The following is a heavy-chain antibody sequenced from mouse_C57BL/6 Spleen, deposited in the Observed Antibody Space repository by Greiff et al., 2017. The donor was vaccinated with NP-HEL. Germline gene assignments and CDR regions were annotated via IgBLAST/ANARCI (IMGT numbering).Heavy chain of an antibody. CDR1: GYTFTSYW. CDR3: ARFGDGYYDY. D-gene: IGHD2-3*01. CDR2: IDPSDSYT. V-gene: IGHV1-50*01. Sequence: QVQLQQPGAELVKPGASVNLSCKASGYTFTSYWMQWVKQRPGQGLEWIGEIDPSDSYTNYNQKFKGKATLTVDTSSSTAYMQLSSLTSEDSVVYYCARFGDGYYDYWGQGTTLTVSS. J-gene: IGHJ2*01.